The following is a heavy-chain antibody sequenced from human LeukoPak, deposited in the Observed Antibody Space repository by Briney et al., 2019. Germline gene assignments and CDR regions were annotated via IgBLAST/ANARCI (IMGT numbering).Heavy chain of an antibody. D-gene: IGHD3-22*01. CDR1: GGSISSYY. Sequence: SETLSLTCTVSGGSISSYYWSWIRQPAGKGLEWIGRIYTSGSTNYNPSLKSRVTMSVDTSKNQFSLKLSSVTAADTAVYYCAGDTYIYYYDSSGFDYWGQGTLVTVSS. CDR3: AGDTYIYYYDSSGFDY. V-gene: IGHV4-4*07. CDR2: IYTSGST. J-gene: IGHJ4*02.